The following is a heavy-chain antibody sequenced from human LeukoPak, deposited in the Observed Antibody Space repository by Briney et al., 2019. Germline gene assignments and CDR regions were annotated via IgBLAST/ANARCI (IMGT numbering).Heavy chain of an antibody. V-gene: IGHV3-21*01. D-gene: IGHD3-10*01. J-gene: IGHJ5*02. CDR3: ARDRDYYGSGSYPRPNWFDP. Sequence: PGGSLRLSCAASGFTFSSYSMNWVRQAPGKGLEWVSSISSSSSYIYYADSVKGRFTISRDNAKNSLYLQMNSLRAEDTAVYYCARDRDYYGSGSYPRPNWFDPWGQGTLVTVSS. CDR1: GFTFSSYS. CDR2: ISSSSSYI.